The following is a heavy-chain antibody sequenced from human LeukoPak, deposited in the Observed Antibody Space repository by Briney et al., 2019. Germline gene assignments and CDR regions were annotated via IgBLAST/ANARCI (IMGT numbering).Heavy chain of an antibody. CDR2: ISSSSYI. Sequence: PGGSLRLSCAASGFTFSSYTMNWVRQAPGKGLEWVSSISSSSYIYYADSLKGRFTISRDNAKNSLYLQMNSLRAEDTAVYYCARDSGTTGEVKFDPWGQGTLVTVSS. CDR1: GFTFSSYT. J-gene: IGHJ5*02. CDR3: ARDSGTTGEVKFDP. V-gene: IGHV3-21*01. D-gene: IGHD3-10*01.